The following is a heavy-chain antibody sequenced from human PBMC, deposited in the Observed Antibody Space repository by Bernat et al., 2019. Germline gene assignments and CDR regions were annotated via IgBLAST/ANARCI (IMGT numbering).Heavy chain of an antibody. J-gene: IGHJ6*03. Sequence: EVQLVESGGGLVKPGGSLRLSCAASGFTFSNAWMNWVRQAPGKGLEWVGRIKSKTDGGTTDYAAPVKGRFTISRDDSKNTLYLQMNSLRAEDTAVYYCAKPSGRSYYDFWSGLHMDVWGKGTTVTVSS. CDR2: IKSKTDGGTT. CDR1: GFTFSNAW. D-gene: IGHD3-3*01. CDR3: AKPSGRSYYDFWSGLHMDV. V-gene: IGHV3-15*07.